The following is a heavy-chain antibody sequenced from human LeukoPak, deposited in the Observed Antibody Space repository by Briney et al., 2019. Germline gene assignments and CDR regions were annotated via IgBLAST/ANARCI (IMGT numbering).Heavy chain of an antibody. D-gene: IGHD2/OR15-2a*01. V-gene: IGHV3-21*06. CDR1: GFTFSSYS. CDR2: ISSSGSYM. J-gene: IGHJ4*02. Sequence: KPGGSLRLSCAASGFTFSSYSMNWVRQAPGKGLEWVSSISSSGSYMYYADSLKGRVTISRDNAKNSLYLQMNSLRAEDTAVYCCARGSMGGTFDYWGQGTLVTVSA. CDR3: ARGSMGGTFDY.